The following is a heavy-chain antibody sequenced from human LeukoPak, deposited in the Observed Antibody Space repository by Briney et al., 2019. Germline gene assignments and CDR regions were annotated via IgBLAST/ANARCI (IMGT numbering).Heavy chain of an antibody. CDR2: ISSSGSTI. V-gene: IGHV3-48*03. Sequence: GGSLRLSCAASGFTFSSYEMNWVRQAPGKGLEWVSYISSSGSTIYYADSVKGRFTISRDNAKNSLYLQMNSLRAEDTAVYYCARGGDIVVVVAATPGTFDYWGQGTLVTVSS. CDR1: GFTFSSYE. D-gene: IGHD2-15*01. J-gene: IGHJ4*02. CDR3: ARGGDIVVVVAATPGTFDY.